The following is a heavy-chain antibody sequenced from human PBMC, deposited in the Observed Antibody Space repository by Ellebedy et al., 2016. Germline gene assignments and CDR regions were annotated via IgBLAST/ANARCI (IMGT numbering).Heavy chain of an antibody. Sequence: GESLKISCAASGFTFSSYSMNWVRQAPGKGLEWVSSISSSSSYIYYADSVKGRFTISRDNAKNSLYLQMNSLRAEDTAVYYCASSLLGDTSAYWGQGTLVTVSS. CDR2: ISSSSSYI. D-gene: IGHD3-16*01. CDR1: GFTFSSYS. J-gene: IGHJ4*02. V-gene: IGHV3-21*01. CDR3: ASSLLGDTSAY.